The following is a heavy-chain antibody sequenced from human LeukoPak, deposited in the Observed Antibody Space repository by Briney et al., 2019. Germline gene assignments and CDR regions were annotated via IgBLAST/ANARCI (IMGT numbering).Heavy chain of an antibody. CDR3: ARESRRGIATGNWFDP. Sequence: SETLSLTCTVSGGSISSGGYYWSWIRQHPGKGLEWIGYIYYSGSTYYNPSLKSRVTISVDTSTNQFSLKLSSVPAADPAVYYCARESRRGIATGNWFDPWGQGTLVTVSS. J-gene: IGHJ5*02. V-gene: IGHV4-31*03. CDR2: IYYSGST. D-gene: IGHD1-1*01. CDR1: GGSISSGGYY.